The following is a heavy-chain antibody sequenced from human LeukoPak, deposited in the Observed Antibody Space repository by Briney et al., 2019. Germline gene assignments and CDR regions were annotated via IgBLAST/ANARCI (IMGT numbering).Heavy chain of an antibody. V-gene: IGHV5-51*01. Sequence: GESLKISCKGSGYSFTSYWIGWVRQMPGKGLEWMGIIYPGDSDTRYSPSFQGQVTISADKSISTAYLQWSSLKASDTAMYYCVLVNPPYKGYCSSTSCFHWFDPWGQGTLVTVSS. J-gene: IGHJ5*02. CDR2: IYPGDSDT. D-gene: IGHD2-2*01. CDR1: GYSFTSYW. CDR3: VLVNPPYKGYCSSTSCFHWFDP.